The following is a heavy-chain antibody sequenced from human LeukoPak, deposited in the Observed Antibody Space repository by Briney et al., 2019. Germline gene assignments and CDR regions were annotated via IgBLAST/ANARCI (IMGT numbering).Heavy chain of an antibody. V-gene: IGHV3-30*02. J-gene: IGHJ4*02. D-gene: IGHD3-22*01. CDR1: GFTFSSYG. CDR3: ARGRRCSGGSCYLTNYYYDSSGYYPYDY. Sequence: GGSLRLSCAASGFTFSSYGMHWVRQAPGKGLEWVAFIRYDGSNKYYADSVKGRFTISRDNSKNTLYLQMNSLRAEDTAVYYCARGRRCSGGSCYLTNYYYDSSGYYPYDYWGQGTLVTVSS. CDR2: IRYDGSNK.